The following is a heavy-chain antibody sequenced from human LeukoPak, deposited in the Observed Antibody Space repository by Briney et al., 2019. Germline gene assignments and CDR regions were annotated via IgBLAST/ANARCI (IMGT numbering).Heavy chain of an antibody. CDR1: GFIFSTYW. CDR2: IKEDGSES. J-gene: IGHJ6*02. D-gene: IGHD3-10*01. Sequence: RAGGSLRLSCAASGFIFSTYWMSWVRQAPGKGLEWVANIKEDGSESHYVDSVKGRFTISRDNAKNSLYLQMNSLRAEDTAMYFFAKAGLLWFGESWMDVLGQGTTVTVSS. V-gene: IGHV3-7*01. CDR3: AKAGLLWFGESWMDV.